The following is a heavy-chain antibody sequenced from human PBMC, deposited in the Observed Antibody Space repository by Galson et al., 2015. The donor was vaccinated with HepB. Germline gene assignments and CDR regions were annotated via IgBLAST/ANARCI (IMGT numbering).Heavy chain of an antibody. D-gene: IGHD3-22*01. CDR3: AMSSGWYYLDY. V-gene: IGHV3-23*01. Sequence: SLRLSCAASGFTFSSYAMSWVRQAPGKGLEWVSTISGGGCDTPYADSVKGRFTISRDNSKHTLYLQLNSLRAEDTALYFCAMSSGWYYLDYWGQGTLVTVSS. CDR2: ISGGGCDT. J-gene: IGHJ4*02. CDR1: GFTFSSYA.